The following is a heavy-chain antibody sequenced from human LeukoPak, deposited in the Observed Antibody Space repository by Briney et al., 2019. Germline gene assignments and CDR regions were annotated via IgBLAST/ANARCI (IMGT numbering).Heavy chain of an antibody. V-gene: IGHV3-48*03. CDR3: ARSSITMVRGVIKSTTSWYHYYNLDV. Sequence: GGSLRLSCAASGFSFSSYEMNWVRQAPGKGLEWISYISASGTLTHYADSVEGRFTISRDNAKNSLYLQMNSLRAEDTAVYYCARSSITMVRGVIKSTTSWYHYYNLDVWGKGTTVTVSS. CDR2: ISASGTLT. J-gene: IGHJ6*03. D-gene: IGHD3-10*01. CDR1: GFSFSSYE.